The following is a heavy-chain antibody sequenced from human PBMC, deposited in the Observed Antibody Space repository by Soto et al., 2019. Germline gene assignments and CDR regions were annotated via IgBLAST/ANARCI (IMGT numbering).Heavy chain of an antibody. CDR1: GGSISGDYW. D-gene: IGHD1-20*01. CDR2: IFHSGST. CDR3: ARRRAIAGSPDY. Sequence: SETLSLTCVVSGGSISGDYWWTWVRPSPGKGLEWLGEIFHSGSTNSNPSLKTRVTLSVDTSKREFSLKLSSVTAADTAVYYCARRRAIAGSPDYRGQGTLVTVS. V-gene: IGHV4-4*02. J-gene: IGHJ4*02.